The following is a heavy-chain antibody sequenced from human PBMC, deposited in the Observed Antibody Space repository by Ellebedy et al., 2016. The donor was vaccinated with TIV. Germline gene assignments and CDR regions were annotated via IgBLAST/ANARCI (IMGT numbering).Heavy chain of an antibody. Sequence: SVKVSXXASGGTFSSYAISWVRQAPGQGLEWMGRIIPILGIANSAQKFQGRVTITADKSTSTAYMELSSLRSEDTAVYYCAREGDGYNSSFSIGYWGQGTLVTVSS. J-gene: IGHJ4*02. V-gene: IGHV1-69*04. CDR3: AREGDGYNSSFSIGY. CDR1: GGTFSSYA. CDR2: IIPILGIA. D-gene: IGHD5-24*01.